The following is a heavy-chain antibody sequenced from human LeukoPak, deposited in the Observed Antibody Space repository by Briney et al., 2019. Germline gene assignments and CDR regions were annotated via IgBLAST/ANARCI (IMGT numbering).Heavy chain of an antibody. V-gene: IGHV4-39*07. J-gene: IGHJ4*02. CDR1: GGSISSSSYY. D-gene: IGHD5-12*01. CDR2: IYYSGST. Sequence: PSETLSLTCTVSGGSISSSSYYWGWIRQPPGKGLEWIGSIYYSGSTYYNPSLKSRVTISVDTSKNQFSLKLSSVTAADTAVYYCARAYSGYDYGYFDYWGQGTLVTVSS. CDR3: ARAYSGYDYGYFDY.